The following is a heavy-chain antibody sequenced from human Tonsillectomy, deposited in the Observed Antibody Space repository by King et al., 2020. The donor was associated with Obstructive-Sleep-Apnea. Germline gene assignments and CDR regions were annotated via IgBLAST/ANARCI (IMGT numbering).Heavy chain of an antibody. J-gene: IGHJ4*02. CDR1: GFTFSSYA. D-gene: IGHD5-24*01. CDR2: ISGSAVST. V-gene: IGHV3-23*04. CDR3: AKKRVRDGFTNFFDY. Sequence: QLVQSGGTLVQPGGSLRLSCAASGFTFSSYAMSWVRQAQGKGLEWISSISGSAVSTYYADSVKGRFTISRDSSKNTLYLQMNSLRVEDTAVYYCAKKRVRDGFTNFFDYWGQGTLVTVSS.